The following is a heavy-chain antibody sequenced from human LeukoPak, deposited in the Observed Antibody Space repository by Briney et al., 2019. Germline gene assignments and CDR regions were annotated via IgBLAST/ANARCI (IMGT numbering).Heavy chain of an antibody. J-gene: IGHJ3*01. CDR1: GFSFSSYW. CDR3: VRDGLLWYGGAT. V-gene: IGHV3-74*01. D-gene: IGHD2-21*01. CDR2: LNSDGTRI. Sequence: GGSLRLSCSASGFSFSSYWMHWVRQVPGKGPVWVSCLNSDGTRISYADSVKGRFIISRDNANNTLYLQMNSLRVEDTAVYYCVRDGLLWYGGATWGQGTVVTVSS.